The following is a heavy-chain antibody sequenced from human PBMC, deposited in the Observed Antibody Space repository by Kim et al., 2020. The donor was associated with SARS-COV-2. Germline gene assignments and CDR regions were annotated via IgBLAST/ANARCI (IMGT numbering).Heavy chain of an antibody. V-gene: IGHV3-30*04. CDR1: GFTFSSYA. CDR3: ARGVVGATPTQYYFDY. J-gene: IGHJ4*02. Sequence: GGSLRLSCAASGFTFSSYAMHWVRQAPGKGLEWVAVISYDGSNKYYADSVKGRFTISRDNSKNTLYLQMNSLRAEDTAVYYCARGVVGATPTQYYFDYWGQGTLVTVSS. D-gene: IGHD1-26*01. CDR2: ISYDGSNK.